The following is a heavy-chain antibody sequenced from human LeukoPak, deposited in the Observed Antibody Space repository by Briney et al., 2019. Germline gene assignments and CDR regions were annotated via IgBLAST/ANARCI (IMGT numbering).Heavy chain of an antibody. V-gene: IGHV3-23*01. CDR3: AKRFSGYEFDY. CDR2: ISGSGSST. J-gene: IGHJ4*02. Sequence: GSLRLSCVASGFTFSSYAMSWVRQAPGKGLEWVSAISGSGSSTYYADSVKGRFTISRDNSKNTLYLQMISLRAEDSAVYYCAKRFSGYEFDYWGQGTLVTVSS. D-gene: IGHD5-12*01. CDR1: GFTFSSYA.